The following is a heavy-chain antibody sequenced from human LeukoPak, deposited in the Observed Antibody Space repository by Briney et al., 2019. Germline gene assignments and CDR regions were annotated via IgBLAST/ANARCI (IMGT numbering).Heavy chain of an antibody. V-gene: IGHV3-23*01. CDR2: ISGSGGST. Sequence: GGSLRLSCAASGFTFSSYAMSWVRQAPGKGLEWVSAISGSGGSTYYADSVKGRFTTSRDNSKNTLYLQMNSLRAEDTAVYYCAKVGRGGRGFDYWGQGTLVTVSS. CDR1: GFTFSSYA. D-gene: IGHD2-15*01. CDR3: AKVGRGGRGFDY. J-gene: IGHJ4*02.